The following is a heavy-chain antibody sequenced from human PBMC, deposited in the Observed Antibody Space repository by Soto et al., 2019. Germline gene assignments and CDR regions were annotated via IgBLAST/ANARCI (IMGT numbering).Heavy chain of an antibody. J-gene: IGHJ4*02. CDR1: GYTFTGYY. D-gene: IGHD1-26*01. V-gene: IGHV1-2*02. CDR3: ARVHSPGWEDY. Sequence: QVQLVQSGAEVKKPGASVKVSCKASGYTFTGYYMHWVRQAPGQGLEWMGWINPNSGGTNYAQKIQGRVTMTRDTTISTAYMELSRLRSDDTAVYYCARVHSPGWEDYWGQGTLVTVSS. CDR2: INPNSGGT.